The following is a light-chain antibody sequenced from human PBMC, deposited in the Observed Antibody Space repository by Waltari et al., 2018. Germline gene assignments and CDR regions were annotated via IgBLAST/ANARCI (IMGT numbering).Light chain of an antibody. Sequence: VVMTQSPLSLPVTLGQSASLSCQSSESLVHSDGYTYLVWLRHRPGQSPRRLIYKVSDRDSGVPGRFSGSRSGTDFTLEITGVEAEDVGTYYCMQTTHRPQTFGQGTKVEIK. V-gene: IGKV2-30*02. CDR3: MQTTHRPQT. J-gene: IGKJ1*01. CDR1: ESLVHSDGYTY. CDR2: KVS.